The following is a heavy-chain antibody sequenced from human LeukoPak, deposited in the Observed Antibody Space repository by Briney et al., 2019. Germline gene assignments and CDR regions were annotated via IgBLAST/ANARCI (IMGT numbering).Heavy chain of an antibody. CDR2: IRYDGSNK. CDR1: GFTFSSYG. CDR3: AKDLYDILTGPYYYYGMDV. D-gene: IGHD3-9*01. Sequence: GGSLRLSCAASGFTFSSYGMHWVRQAPGKGLEWVAFIRYDGSNKYYADSVKGRFTISRDNSKNTLYLQMNSLRAEDTAVYYCAKDLYDILTGPYYYYGMDVWGQGTTVTVSS. V-gene: IGHV3-30*02. J-gene: IGHJ6*02.